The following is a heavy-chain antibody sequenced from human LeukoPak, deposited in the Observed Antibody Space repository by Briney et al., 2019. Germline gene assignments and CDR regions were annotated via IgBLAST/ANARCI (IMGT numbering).Heavy chain of an antibody. J-gene: IGHJ4*02. Sequence: SETLSLTCAVYGGSFSGYYWSWIRQPAGKGLEWIGRIYTSGSTNYNPSLKSRVTMSVDTSKNQFSLKLSSVTAADTAVYYCARDRYGTIDYWGQGTLVTVSS. D-gene: IGHD1-14*01. CDR3: ARDRYGTIDY. V-gene: IGHV4-4*07. CDR2: IYTSGST. CDR1: GGSFSGYY.